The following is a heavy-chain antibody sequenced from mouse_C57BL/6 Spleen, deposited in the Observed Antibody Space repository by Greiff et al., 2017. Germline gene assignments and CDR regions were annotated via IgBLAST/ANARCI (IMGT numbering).Heavy chain of an antibody. D-gene: IGHD2-5*01. CDR1: GYTFTSYW. J-gene: IGHJ2*01. CDR3: ARGVTPTWGYDFDY. V-gene: IGHV1-69*01. Sequence: QVQLQQPGAELVMPGASVKLSCKASGYTFTSYWMHWVKQRPGQGLEWIGEIDPSDSYTNYNQKFKGKSTLTVDKSSSTAYMQLSSLTSEDSAVYYCARGVTPTWGYDFDYRGQGTTLTVAS. CDR2: IDPSDSYT.